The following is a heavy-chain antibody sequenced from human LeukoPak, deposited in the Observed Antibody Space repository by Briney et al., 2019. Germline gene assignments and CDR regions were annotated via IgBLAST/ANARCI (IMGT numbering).Heavy chain of an antibody. CDR1: GFTFSSYA. D-gene: IGHD6-19*01. J-gene: IGHJ2*01. V-gene: IGHV3-23*01. Sequence: PGGSLRLSCAASGFTFSSYAMSWVRQAPGKGLEWVSAISGSGGSTYYADSVKGRFTISRDNAKNSLYLQMNSLRAEDTALYYCAKDPLLYAVAGRDWYFDLWGRGTLVTVSS. CDR3: AKDPLLYAVAGRDWYFDL. CDR2: ISGSGGST.